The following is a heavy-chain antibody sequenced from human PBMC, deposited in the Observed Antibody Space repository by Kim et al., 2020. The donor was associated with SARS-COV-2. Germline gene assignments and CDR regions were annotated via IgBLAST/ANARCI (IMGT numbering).Heavy chain of an antibody. D-gene: IGHD6-19*01. CDR3: ARQLMYSSGWYVAFYYYYMDV. Sequence: SETLSLTCTVSGGSLSSSSYYWGWIRQPPGKGLEWIGNAYYSGNTYYNPSLKSRVTITADTYKNQLSLKLGSVTAADTAVYYCARQLMYSSGWYVAFYYYYMDVGGKGTTVTVSS. CDR1: GGSLSSSSYY. CDR2: AYYSGNT. J-gene: IGHJ6*03. V-gene: IGHV4-39*01.